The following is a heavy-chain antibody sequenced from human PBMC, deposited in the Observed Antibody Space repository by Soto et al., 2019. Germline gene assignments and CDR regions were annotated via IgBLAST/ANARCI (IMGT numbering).Heavy chain of an antibody. J-gene: IGHJ4*02. D-gene: IGHD1-7*01. V-gene: IGHV1-69*02. CDR3: ARPTSTGTTSGYHFAY. CDR2: IIPILDIT. CDR1: GGTFSSYP. Sequence: QVQLVQSGAEVKKPGSSVKVSCKASGGTFSSYPISWVRQAPGQGLEWMGRIIPILDITDYAQRFQGRATITADKSTSTAYMELSSLSSDDTAVYYCARPTSTGTTSGYHFAYWGQGTLVTASS.